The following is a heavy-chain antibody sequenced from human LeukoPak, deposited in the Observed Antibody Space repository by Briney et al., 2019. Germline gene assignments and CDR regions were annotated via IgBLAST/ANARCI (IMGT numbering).Heavy chain of an antibody. CDR1: GYTFTSYD. CDR2: MNPNSGNT. CDR3: ARGRGYIVVVPAAHTDDAFDI. V-gene: IGHV1-8*03. D-gene: IGHD2-2*01. J-gene: IGHJ3*02. Sequence: ASVKVSCKASGYTFTSYDINWVRQATGQGLEWMGWMNPNSGNTGYAQKFQGRVTITRNTSISTAYMELSSLRSEDTAVYYCARGRGYIVVVPAAHTDDAFDIWGQGTMVTVSS.